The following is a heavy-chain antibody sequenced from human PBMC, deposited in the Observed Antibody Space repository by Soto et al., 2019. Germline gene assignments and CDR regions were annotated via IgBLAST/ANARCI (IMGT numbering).Heavy chain of an antibody. CDR3: ARDSGYSYGPGSFDY. D-gene: IGHD5-18*01. V-gene: IGHV4-59*01. CDR2: IYYSGST. CDR1: GGSISSYY. J-gene: IGHJ4*02. Sequence: KPSETLSLTCTVSGGSISSYYWSWIRQPPGKGLEWIGYIYYSGSTNYNPSLKSRVTISVDTSKNQFSLKLSSVTAADTAVYYCARDSGYSYGPGSFDYWGQGTLVTVSS.